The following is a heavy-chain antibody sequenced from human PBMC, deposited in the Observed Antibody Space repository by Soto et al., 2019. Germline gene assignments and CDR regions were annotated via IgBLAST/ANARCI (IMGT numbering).Heavy chain of an antibody. Sequence: EVQLVESGGGLVQPGGSLRLSCAVSGITFRSYWMHWIRHAPGKGLVWVSHINSDASIINYADSVKGRVTISRDNARKTLYLQMNSLRVDDTAIYYCASDSAAGLKFWGQGTLVTVSS. CDR1: GITFRSYW. CDR2: INSDASII. CDR3: ASDSAAGLKF. J-gene: IGHJ4*02. V-gene: IGHV3-74*01.